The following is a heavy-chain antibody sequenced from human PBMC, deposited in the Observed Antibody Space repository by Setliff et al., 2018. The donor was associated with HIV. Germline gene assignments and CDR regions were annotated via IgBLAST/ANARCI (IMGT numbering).Heavy chain of an antibody. D-gene: IGHD3-22*01. CDR2: IYYSGST. J-gene: IGHJ4*02. Sequence: SETLSLTCTVSGGSISSYYWSWIRQPPGKGLEWIGYIYYSGSTNYNPSLKSRVTISVDTSKNQFSLRLTSVTAADTGVYYCARDSGYYDSSGISGDYWGQGTLVTVSS. CDR3: ARDSGYYDSSGISGDY. CDR1: GGSISSYY. V-gene: IGHV4-59*12.